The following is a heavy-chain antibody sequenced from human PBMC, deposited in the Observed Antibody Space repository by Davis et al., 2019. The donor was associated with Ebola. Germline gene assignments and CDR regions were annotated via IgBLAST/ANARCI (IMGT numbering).Heavy chain of an antibody. J-gene: IGHJ4*02. CDR2: IYYSGST. D-gene: IGHD4-17*01. CDR1: GRSISTHY. Sequence: SETLSLTCTVSGRSISTHYWRWIRQPPGKGLEWIGYIYYSGSTTYNPSLRSRVTISVDTSKTQFSLEVSSVTAADTAVYYCARADGDYVHFDSWGQGILVTVSS. CDR3: ARADGDYVHFDS. V-gene: IGHV4-59*11.